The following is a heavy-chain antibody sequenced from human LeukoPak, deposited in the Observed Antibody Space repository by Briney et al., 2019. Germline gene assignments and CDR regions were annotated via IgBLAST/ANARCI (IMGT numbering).Heavy chain of an antibody. CDR2: IISNGTHT. D-gene: IGHD3-10*01. V-gene: IGHV3-23*01. CDR1: GFKFNTYA. Sequence: GGSLRLSCAASGFKFNTYAMSWVRQAPGKGLQWVSAIISNGTHTYYADSVKGRFTISRDNSKNTLFLQMNNLRAGDTAVYYCAKLGDFCSSPSCYSMARGVVSVAYYYYGMGVWGQGTSVTVSS. J-gene: IGHJ6*02. CDR3: AKLGDFCSSPSCYSMARGVVSVAYYYYGMGV.